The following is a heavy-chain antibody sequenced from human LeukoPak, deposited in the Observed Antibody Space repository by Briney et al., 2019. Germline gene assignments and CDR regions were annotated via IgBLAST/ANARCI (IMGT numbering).Heavy chain of an antibody. J-gene: IGHJ3*02. V-gene: IGHV3-23*01. Sequence: GGSLRLSCAASGFTFSSYAMSWVRRAPGKVLEWISVISGSGGSTYYADSVKGRFTISRDNAKNSLYLQMNSLRAEDMALYYCARMYDSSGYDAFDIWGQGTMVTVSS. CDR1: GFTFSSYA. D-gene: IGHD3-22*01. CDR3: ARMYDSSGYDAFDI. CDR2: ISGSGGST.